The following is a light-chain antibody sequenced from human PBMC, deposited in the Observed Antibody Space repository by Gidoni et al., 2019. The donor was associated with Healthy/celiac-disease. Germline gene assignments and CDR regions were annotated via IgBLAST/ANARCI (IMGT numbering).Light chain of an antibody. CDR3: QQRSNWPRDT. CDR2: DAA. J-gene: IGKJ2*01. V-gene: IGKV3-11*01. Sequence: EIVLTQSPATLSLSPGERATPSCRASQSVSSYLDWYQQKPGQAPSLLIYDAANRATGIPAWFSGSGSCTDFTLPISSLEPEDFAVYYCQQRSNWPRDTFGQGTKLEIK. CDR1: QSVSSY.